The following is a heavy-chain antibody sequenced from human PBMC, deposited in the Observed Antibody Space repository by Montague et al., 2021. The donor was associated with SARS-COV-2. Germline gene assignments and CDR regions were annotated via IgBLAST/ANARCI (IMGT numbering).Heavy chain of an antibody. CDR1: GGSISSSSYY. J-gene: IGHJ6*02. CDR2: IYYSGST. V-gene: IGHV4-39*07. Sequence: SETLSLTCTVSGGSISSSSYYWGWIRQPPGKGLEWIGSIYYSGSTYYNPSLKSRVTISVDTSKNQFSLKLSSVTAADTAVYYCARAIGSVYSSGWYYYYYGMDVWGQGTTVTVSS. CDR3: ARAIGSVYSSGWYYYYYGMDV. D-gene: IGHD6-19*01.